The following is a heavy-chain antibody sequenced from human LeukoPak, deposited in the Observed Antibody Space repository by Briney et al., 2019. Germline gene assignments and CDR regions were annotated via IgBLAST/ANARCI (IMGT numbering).Heavy chain of an antibody. Sequence: GGSLRLSCAASGFTFSSYSMNWVRQAPGKGLEWVANIKQDGSEKYYVDSVKGRFTISRDNAKNSLYLQMNSLRAEDTAVYYCARGDDILSQAPLDYWGQGTLVTVSS. CDR2: IKQDGSEK. V-gene: IGHV3-7*04. J-gene: IGHJ4*02. CDR3: ARGDDILSQAPLDY. CDR1: GFTFSSYS. D-gene: IGHD3-9*01.